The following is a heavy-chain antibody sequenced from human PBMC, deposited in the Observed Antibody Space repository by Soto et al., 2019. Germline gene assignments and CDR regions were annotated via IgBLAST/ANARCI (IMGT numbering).Heavy chain of an antibody. CDR2: ISYDGSNK. D-gene: IGHD1-26*01. CDR3: ARDRGSYYQVCFQH. J-gene: IGHJ1*01. V-gene: IGHV3-30-3*01. CDR1: GFTFSSYA. Sequence: GGSLRLSCAASGFTFSSYAMHWVRQAPGKGLEWVAVISYDGSNKYYADSVKGRFTISRDNSKNTLYLQMNSLRAEDTAVYYCARDRGSYYQVCFQHWGQGTLVTVSS.